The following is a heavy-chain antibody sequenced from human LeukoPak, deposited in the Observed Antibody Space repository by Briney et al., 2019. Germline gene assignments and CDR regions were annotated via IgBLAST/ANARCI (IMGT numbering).Heavy chain of an antibody. CDR3: ARDPDSTRGGAFDI. D-gene: IGHD2/OR15-2a*01. J-gene: IGHJ3*02. Sequence: GGSLRLSCAASGFTFSSYGMHWVRQAPGKGPEWVAVIWYDGSNKYYADSVKGRFTISRDNSKNTVYLQMNSLRAEDTAVYYCARDPDSTRGGAFDIWGQGTMVTVST. CDR2: IWYDGSNK. CDR1: GFTFSSYG. V-gene: IGHV3-33*01.